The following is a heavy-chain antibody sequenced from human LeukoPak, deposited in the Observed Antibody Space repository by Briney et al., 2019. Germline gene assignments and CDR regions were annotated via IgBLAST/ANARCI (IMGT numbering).Heavy chain of an antibody. V-gene: IGHV3-21*04. CDR3: AKGSYDFWSGYYPLDY. Sequence: GGSLRLSCAASGFTFSSYSMNWVRQAPGKGLEWVSSISSSSSYIYYADSVKGRFTISRDNAKNSLYLQMSSLRAEDTAVYYCAKGSYDFWSGYYPLDYWGQGTLVTVSS. D-gene: IGHD3-3*01. J-gene: IGHJ4*02. CDR1: GFTFSSYS. CDR2: ISSSSSYI.